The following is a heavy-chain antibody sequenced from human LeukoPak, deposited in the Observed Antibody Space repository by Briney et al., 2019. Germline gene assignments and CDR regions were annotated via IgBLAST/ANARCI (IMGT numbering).Heavy chain of an antibody. Sequence: SVKVSCKASGGSFSSYAISWVRQAPGQGLEWMGRIIPIFGTANYAQRFQDRVTITADIVSSTAYMELTSLTSGDTAVYFCAKQGAAGQAYYMDVWGNGTTVTVSS. CDR1: GGSFSSYA. V-gene: IGHV1-69*06. J-gene: IGHJ6*03. D-gene: IGHD6-13*01. CDR2: IIPIFGTA. CDR3: AKQGAAGQAYYMDV.